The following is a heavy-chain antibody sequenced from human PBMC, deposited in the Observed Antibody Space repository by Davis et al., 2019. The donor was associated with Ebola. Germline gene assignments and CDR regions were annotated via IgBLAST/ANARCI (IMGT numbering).Heavy chain of an antibody. V-gene: IGHV3-30*03. J-gene: IGHJ5*02. D-gene: IGHD3-10*01. Sequence: SCAASGFTFSSYGMHWVRQAPGKGLEWVAVISYDGSNKYYADSVKGRFTISRDNSKNTLYLQMNSLRAEDTAVYYCARARGSGAWFDPWGQGTLVTVSS. CDR2: ISYDGSNK. CDR1: GFTFSSYG. CDR3: ARARGSGAWFDP.